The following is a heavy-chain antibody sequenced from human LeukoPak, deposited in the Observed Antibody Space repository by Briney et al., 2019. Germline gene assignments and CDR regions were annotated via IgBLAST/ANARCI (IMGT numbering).Heavy chain of an antibody. V-gene: IGHV1-46*01. CDR2: INPSGGST. CDR1: GYTFTSYY. D-gene: IGHD3-10*01. Sequence: ASVKVSCRASGYTFTSYYMHWVRQAPGQGLEWMGIINPSGGSTSYAQKFQGRVTMTRDTSTSTAYMELRSLRSDDTAVYYCARDPGYGSGSYPLDYWGQGTLVTVS. CDR3: ARDPGYGSGSYPLDY. J-gene: IGHJ4*02.